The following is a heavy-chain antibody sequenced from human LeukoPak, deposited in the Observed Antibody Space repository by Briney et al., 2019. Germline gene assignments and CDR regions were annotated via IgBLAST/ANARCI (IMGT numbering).Heavy chain of an antibody. CDR2: ISGSGGST. CDR1: GFTFSSYA. V-gene: IGHV3-23*01. Sequence: GGSLRLSCAASGFTFSSYAMSWVRQAPGKGLEWVSAISGSGGSTYYADSVKGQFTISRDNSKNTLYLQMNSLRAEDTAVYYCAKCIYCSSTSCYSALSWFDPWGQGTLVTVSS. J-gene: IGHJ5*02. D-gene: IGHD2-2*01. CDR3: AKCIYCSSTSCYSALSWFDP.